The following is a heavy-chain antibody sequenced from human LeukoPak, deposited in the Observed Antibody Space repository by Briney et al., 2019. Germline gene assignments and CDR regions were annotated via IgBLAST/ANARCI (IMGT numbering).Heavy chain of an antibody. V-gene: IGHV3-23*01. Sequence: GGSLRLSCAASGFTFSSYEMKWVRQAPGKGLEWVSAISGSGGSTYYADPVKGRFTISRDTSKNTLYLQMNSLRAEDTAVYYCAKTLNDILTGYFESHNYWGQGTLVTVSS. CDR1: GFTFSSYE. CDR2: ISGSGGST. J-gene: IGHJ4*02. CDR3: AKTLNDILTGYFESHNY. D-gene: IGHD3-9*01.